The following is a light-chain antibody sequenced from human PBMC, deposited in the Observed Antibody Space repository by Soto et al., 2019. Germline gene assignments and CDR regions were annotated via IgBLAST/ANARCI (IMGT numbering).Light chain of an antibody. Sequence: IVMTQSPLSLPVTPGEPASISCRPSQGLLHTNGYTYLDWYLQKPGQSPQLLIYLGFFRAPGVPDRFSGSGSGTDFTLRISRVEADDVGIYYCMQALQTPWTFGQGTKVEIK. J-gene: IGKJ1*01. CDR1: QGLLHTNGYTY. CDR2: LGF. V-gene: IGKV2-28*01. CDR3: MQALQTPWT.